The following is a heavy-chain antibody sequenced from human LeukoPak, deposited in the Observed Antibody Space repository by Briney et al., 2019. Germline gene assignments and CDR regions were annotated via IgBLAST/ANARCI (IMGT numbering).Heavy chain of an antibody. V-gene: IGHV4-59*01. J-gene: IGHJ1*01. CDR3: ARALTGTTSIFHH. Sequence: SETLSLTCTVSGGSISSYYWNWIRQPPGRGLEWIGYISYSGSTKYNPSLKSRVTISVDTSKNQFSLRVTSLTAADTAVYYCARALTGTTSIFHHWGQGTLVTVSS. D-gene: IGHD1-7*01. CDR2: ISYSGST. CDR1: GGSISSYY.